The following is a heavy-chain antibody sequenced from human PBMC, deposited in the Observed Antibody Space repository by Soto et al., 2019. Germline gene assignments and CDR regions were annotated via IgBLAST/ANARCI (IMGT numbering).Heavy chain of an antibody. CDR2: TYYSGST. CDR1: GGSISSYY. V-gene: IGHV4-59*01. D-gene: IGHD5-18*01. Sequence: SETLSLTCTVSGGSISSYYWSWVRHPPGKGLEWIGYTYYSGSTNYNPSLKCRVTISVDTSKNQFSLKLSSVTAADTAGYYCARNSHGGYRYGYGGPYFDYWGQGTLVTVSS. CDR3: ARNSHGGYRYGYGGPYFDY. J-gene: IGHJ4*02.